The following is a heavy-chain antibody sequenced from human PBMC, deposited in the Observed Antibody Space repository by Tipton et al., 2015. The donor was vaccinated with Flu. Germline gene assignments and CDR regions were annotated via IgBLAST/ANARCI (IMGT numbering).Heavy chain of an antibody. D-gene: IGHD5-18*01. CDR2: IYTSGST. CDR3: TRAGYRYSALHFDY. Sequence: TLSLTCTVSGGSISSGSYYWSWIRQPAGKGLEWIGRIYTSGSTNYNPSLKSRVTITVDTSKNQFSLKLSSVTAADTAVYYCTRAGYRYSALHFDYWGQGTLVTVSS. J-gene: IGHJ4*02. V-gene: IGHV4-61*02. CDR1: GGSISSGSYY.